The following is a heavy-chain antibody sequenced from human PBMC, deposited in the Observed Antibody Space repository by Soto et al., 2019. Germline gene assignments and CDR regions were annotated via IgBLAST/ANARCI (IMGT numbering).Heavy chain of an antibody. V-gene: IGHV3-33*01. CDR1: GFTFSSYG. D-gene: IGHD4-17*01. CDR2: IWYDGSNK. J-gene: IGHJ4*02. CDR3: ARDRHGDRYGLDY. Sequence: GGSLRLSCAASGFTFSSYGMHWVRQAPGKGLEWVAVIWYDGSNKYYADSVKGRFTISRDNSKNTLYLQMNSLRAEDTAVYYCARDRHGDRYGLDYWGQGTLVTVSS.